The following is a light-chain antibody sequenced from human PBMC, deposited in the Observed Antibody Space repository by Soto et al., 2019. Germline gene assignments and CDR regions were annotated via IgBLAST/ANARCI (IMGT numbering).Light chain of an antibody. CDR2: AAS. CDR1: QSVSSSY. CDR3: QQYDNSLYT. J-gene: IGKJ2*01. V-gene: IGKV3-20*01. Sequence: EIVLTQSPGTLSLSPGERATLSCRASQSVSSSYLAWYQQKPGQAPRLLIYAASTSATGIPDRFSGSGSGTDFTLTISSLEPEDFAVYYCQQYDNSLYTFGQGTKLEIK.